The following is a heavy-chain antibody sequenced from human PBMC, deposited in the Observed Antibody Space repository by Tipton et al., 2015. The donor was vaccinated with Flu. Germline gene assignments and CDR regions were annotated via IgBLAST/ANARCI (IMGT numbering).Heavy chain of an antibody. CDR3: ATIRGPHVLMYVFDS. J-gene: IGHJ4*02. CDR2: IFPTGIT. D-gene: IGHD2-8*01. Sequence: TLSLTCTVAGDSLGPYYWSWIRQSPEKGLEVIVRIFPTGITRYNPSFESRLTISVDTAKNEFSLSLRSVTAANTAAYYCATIRGPHVLMYVFDSWGPGKLVTVSS. CDR1: GDSLGPYY. V-gene: IGHV4-4*07.